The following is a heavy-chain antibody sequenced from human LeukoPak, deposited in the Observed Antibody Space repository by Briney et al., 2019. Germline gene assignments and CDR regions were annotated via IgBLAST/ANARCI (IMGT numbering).Heavy chain of an antibody. CDR1: GFTFSDYY. Sequence: GGSLRLCCAASGFTFSDYYMSWIRQAPGKGLEWVSYFSSGGYTISYADSVRGRFTISRDNAKNSLYLQMNSLRAEDTAVYYCAREVVVPGAPYFFDYWGQGILVTVSS. CDR3: AREVVVPGAPYFFDY. J-gene: IGHJ4*02. CDR2: FSSGGYTI. D-gene: IGHD2-2*01. V-gene: IGHV3-11*01.